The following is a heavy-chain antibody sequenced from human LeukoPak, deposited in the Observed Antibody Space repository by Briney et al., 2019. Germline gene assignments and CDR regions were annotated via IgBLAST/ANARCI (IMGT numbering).Heavy chain of an antibody. CDR1: GFAFSDYV. CDR3: AKARIANSHRYYFDY. D-gene: IGHD1-7*01. CDR2: ISASGGST. Sequence: PGGSLRLSCAASGFAFSDYVMSWVRQAPGKGLEWVSSISASGGSTYYADSVKGRFTISRDNSKNTLYLQMNSLRAEDTAVYYCAKARIANSHRYYFDYWGQGTLVTVSS. J-gene: IGHJ4*02. V-gene: IGHV3-23*01.